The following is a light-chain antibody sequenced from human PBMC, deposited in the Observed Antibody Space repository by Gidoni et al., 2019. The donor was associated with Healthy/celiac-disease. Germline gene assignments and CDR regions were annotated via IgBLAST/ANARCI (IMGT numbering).Light chain of an antibody. CDR3: QQYYSTPPT. CDR1: QSVLYSSNNKNY. CDR2: WAS. Sequence: DIVMNQSPASLAVSLGERATINCKSSQSVLYSSNNKNYLAWYQQKPGQPPKLLIYWASARDSGVPDRFSGSGSGTDFTLTISSLQAEDVAVYYCQQYYSTPPTFGRGTKVEIK. J-gene: IGKJ1*01. V-gene: IGKV4-1*01.